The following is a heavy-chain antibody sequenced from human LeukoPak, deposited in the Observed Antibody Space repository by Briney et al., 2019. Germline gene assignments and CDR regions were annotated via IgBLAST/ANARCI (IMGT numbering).Heavy chain of an antibody. CDR2: INPSVGST. V-gene: IGHV1-46*01. CDR3: VRSDHFEVAATRDWYFDL. D-gene: IGHD2-15*01. Sequence: ASVKVSCKVSGYTLTELSMHWVRQAPGQGLEWMGIINPSVGSTSCAQKFQGRVSMTRDMSTSTVYMELSSLRSEDTAVYYCVRSDHFEVAATRDWYFDLWGCGTLVTVSS. J-gene: IGHJ2*01. CDR1: GYTLTELS.